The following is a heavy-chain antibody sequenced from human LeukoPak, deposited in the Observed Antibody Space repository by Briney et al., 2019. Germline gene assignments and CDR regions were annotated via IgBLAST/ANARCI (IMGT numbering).Heavy chain of an antibody. Sequence: SVKVSCKASGYTFSNYGFSWVRQAPGQGLEWMGGIIPIFGTANYAQKFQGRVTITADESTSTAYMELSSLRSEDTAVYYCARDRVAYCGGDCYYWFDPWGQGTLVTVSS. CDR3: ARDRVAYCGGDCYYWFDP. CDR2: IIPIFGTA. J-gene: IGHJ5*02. V-gene: IGHV1-69*13. D-gene: IGHD2-21*02. CDR1: GYTFSNYG.